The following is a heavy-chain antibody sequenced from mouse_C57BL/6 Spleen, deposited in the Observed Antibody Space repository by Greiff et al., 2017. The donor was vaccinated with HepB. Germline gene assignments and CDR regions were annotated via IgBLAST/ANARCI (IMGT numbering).Heavy chain of an antibody. D-gene: IGHD2-3*01. Sequence: DVKLVESGGDLVKPGGSLKLSCAASGFTFSSYGMSWVRQTPDKRLEWVATISSGGSYTYYPDSVKGRFTISRDNAKNTVYLQMSSLKSEDTAMYYCARLIYDGYYFDYWGQGTTLTVSS. J-gene: IGHJ2*01. CDR2: ISSGGSYT. CDR1: GFTFSSYG. CDR3: ARLIYDGYYFDY. V-gene: IGHV5-6*02.